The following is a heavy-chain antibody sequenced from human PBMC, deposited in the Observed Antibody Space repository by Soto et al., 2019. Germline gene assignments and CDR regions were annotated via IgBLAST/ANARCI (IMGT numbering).Heavy chain of an antibody. CDR3: AKWLVAAAGNDYYYYYGMDV. CDR2: FSGSGGST. V-gene: IGHV3-23*01. D-gene: IGHD6-13*01. Sequence: GGSRRPSCAASGFTFSSYAMSWVRQAPGKGLEWVSAFSGSGGSTYYADSVKGRFTISRGNSKTTRYLQMNSPRAEDTAVYSCAKWLVAAAGNDYYYYYGMDVWGQGNTVTVSS. CDR1: GFTFSSYA. J-gene: IGHJ6*02.